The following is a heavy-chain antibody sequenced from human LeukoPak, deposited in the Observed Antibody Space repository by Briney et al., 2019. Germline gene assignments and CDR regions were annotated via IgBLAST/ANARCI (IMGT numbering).Heavy chain of an antibody. V-gene: IGHV5-51*01. CDR3: ARRRWADAFDI. J-gene: IGHJ3*02. D-gene: IGHD4-23*01. CDR1: GYRFSTYW. CDR2: IYPGDSDT. Sequence: GESLKISCKASGYRFSTYWIAWVRQMPGKGLEWMGIIYPGDSDTTYSPSFQGQVTISADKSISTAYLQWNSLKASDTAMYYCARRRWADAFDIWGQGTMVTVSS.